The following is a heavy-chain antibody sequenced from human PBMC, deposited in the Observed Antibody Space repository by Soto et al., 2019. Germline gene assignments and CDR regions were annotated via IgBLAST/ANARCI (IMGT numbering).Heavy chain of an antibody. J-gene: IGHJ6*02. CDR3: ARDEGSSSEEWMDV. CDR1: GFTFSSYS. CDR2: ISSSSYI. Sequence: GGSLRLSCAASGFTFSSYSMNWVRQAPGKGLEWVSSISSSSYIYYADSVKGRFTISRDNAKNSLYLQMNSLRAEDTAVYYCARDEGSSSEEWMDVRGQGTTVTVSS. V-gene: IGHV3-21*01. D-gene: IGHD6-6*01.